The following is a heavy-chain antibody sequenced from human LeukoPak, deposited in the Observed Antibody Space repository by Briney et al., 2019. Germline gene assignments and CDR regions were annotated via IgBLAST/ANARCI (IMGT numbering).Heavy chain of an antibody. CDR2: IYTTGST. V-gene: IGHV4-4*07. J-gene: IGHJ4*02. CDR3: ARGDSSGWWDFDY. CDR1: GGSINNYY. D-gene: IGHD6-19*01. Sequence: SETLSLTCTVSGGSINNYYWSWIRQPAGKRLEWIGRIYTTGSTNYNPSLKSRVTMSVDTSKNQFSLKLSSVTAADTAVYFCARGDSSGWWDFDYWGQGTLVTVSS.